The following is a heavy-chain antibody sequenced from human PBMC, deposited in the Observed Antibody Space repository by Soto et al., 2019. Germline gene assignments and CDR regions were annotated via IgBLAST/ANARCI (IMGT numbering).Heavy chain of an antibody. CDR2: IYYSGST. J-gene: IGHJ3*02. V-gene: IGHV4-59*01. Sequence: SETLSLTCTVSGGSISSYYWSWIRQPPEKGLEWIGYIYYSGSTNYNPSLKSRVTISVDTSKNQFSLKLRSVTAADTAVYYCARGGSTSWLPDWGDPFDIWGQGTMVTVSS. CDR3: ARGGSTSWLPDWGDPFDI. CDR1: GGSISSYY. D-gene: IGHD2-2*01.